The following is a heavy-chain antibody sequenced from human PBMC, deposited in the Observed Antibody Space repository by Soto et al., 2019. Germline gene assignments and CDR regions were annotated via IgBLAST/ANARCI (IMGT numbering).Heavy chain of an antibody. CDR1: GFTFSDYV. CDR2: ISDGGERT. J-gene: IGHJ6*02. Sequence: GGSLRLSCVASGFTFSDYVMSWVRQVPGKGLEWVSSISDGGERTDYRDSVRGRFTISRDNARFTLHLQMNSLRVDDTATYFCARDRSTDFGLDVWGQGTTVTVS. CDR3: ARDRSTDFGLDV. V-gene: IGHV3-23*01. D-gene: IGHD3-3*01.